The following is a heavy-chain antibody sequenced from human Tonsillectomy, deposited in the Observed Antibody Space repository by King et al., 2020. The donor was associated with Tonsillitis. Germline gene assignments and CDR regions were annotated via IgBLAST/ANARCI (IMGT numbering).Heavy chain of an antibody. J-gene: IGHJ4*02. CDR2: ISGSSSSI. V-gene: IGHV3-48*01. Sequence: VQLVESGGGLVQPGGSLRLSCTVSGFTFSSYGMSWVRQAPGKGLEWVSYISGSSSSIHYADSVKGRFTIYRENAKKSLFLQMKSLRAEDPTLYYCATSFGSGTFDYYFDYWGQGTLVTVSS. D-gene: IGHD3-10*01. CDR1: GFTFSSYG. CDR3: ATSFGSGTFDYYFDY.